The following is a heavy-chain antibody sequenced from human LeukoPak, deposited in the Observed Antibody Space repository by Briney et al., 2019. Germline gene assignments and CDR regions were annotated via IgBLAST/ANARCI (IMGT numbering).Heavy chain of an antibody. V-gene: IGHV1-2*02. CDR1: GYTFTGYY. CDR3: ARDLCGGDCSYPYNWFDP. Sequence: ASVKVSCKASGYTFTGYYMHWVRQAPGQGLEWMGWINPNSGGTNYAQKFQGRVTMTRDTSISTAYMELSRLRSDDTAVYYCARDLCGGDCSYPYNWFDPWGQETLVTVSS. J-gene: IGHJ5*02. CDR2: INPNSGGT. D-gene: IGHD2-21*01.